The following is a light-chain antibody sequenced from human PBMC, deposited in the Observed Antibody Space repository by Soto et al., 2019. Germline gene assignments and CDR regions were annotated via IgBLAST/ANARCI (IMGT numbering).Light chain of an antibody. J-gene: IGLJ1*01. CDR3: QSYDSRLSAYV. CDR2: TNN. Sequence: QSVLTQPPSVSGAPGQRVTISCTGSSSNIGAGYDVHWYLQLPGTAPKLVVYTNNNRPSGVPDRFSGSKSGNSASLAITGLQAEDEADYYCQSYDSRLSAYVFGTGTKLTVL. CDR1: SSNIGAGYD. V-gene: IGLV1-40*01.